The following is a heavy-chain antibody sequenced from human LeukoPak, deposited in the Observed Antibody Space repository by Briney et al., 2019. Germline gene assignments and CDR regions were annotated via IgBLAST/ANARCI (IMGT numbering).Heavy chain of an antibody. D-gene: IGHD2-2*01. V-gene: IGHV1-2*02. CDR2: INPNSGGT. CDR1: GYTFTGYY. Sequence: ASVKVSCKASGYTFTGYYMHWVRQAPGQGLEWMGWINPNSGGTNYAQKFQGRVTMTRDTSISTAYMELSRLRSDDTAVYYCAGETCSSTSCSNWFDPWGQGTLVTVSS. CDR3: AGETCSSTSCSNWFDP. J-gene: IGHJ5*02.